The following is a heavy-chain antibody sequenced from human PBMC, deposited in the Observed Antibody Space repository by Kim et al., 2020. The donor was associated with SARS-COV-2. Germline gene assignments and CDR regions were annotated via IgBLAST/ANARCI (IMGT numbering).Heavy chain of an antibody. CDR2: ISSGGSII. J-gene: IGHJ6*02. CDR3: ARAKLEHQYGMDV. V-gene: IGHV3-48*03. Sequence: GGSLRLSCAASGFTFSSYEMNWVRQAPGKGLEWVSYISSGGSIIYYADSVKGRFTISRDNAKNSLYLQMNSLRAEDTAVYYCARAKLEHQYGMDVWGQGTTVTVSS. CDR1: GFTFSSYE.